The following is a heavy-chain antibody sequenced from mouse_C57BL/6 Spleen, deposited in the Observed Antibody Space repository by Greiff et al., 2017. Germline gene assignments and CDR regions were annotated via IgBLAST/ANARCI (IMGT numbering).Heavy chain of an antibody. D-gene: IGHD4-1*01. Sequence: EVKLQESGGGLVQPGGSLKLSCAASGFTFSDYYMYWVRQTPEKRLEWVAYISNGGGSTYYPDTVKGRFTISRDNAKNTLYRQMSRLKSEDTAMYYCARQTGAYWGQGTLVTVSA. CDR1: GFTFSDYY. V-gene: IGHV5-12*01. CDR2: ISNGGGST. J-gene: IGHJ3*01. CDR3: ARQTGAY.